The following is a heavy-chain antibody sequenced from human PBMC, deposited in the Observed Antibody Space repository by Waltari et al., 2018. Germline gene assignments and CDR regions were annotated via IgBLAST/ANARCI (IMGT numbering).Heavy chain of an antibody. CDR3: AIPRDSKDYMDV. CDR2: IIPIFGKA. V-gene: IGHV1-69*05. CDR1: GGTFSSYA. Sequence: QVQLVQSGAEVKKPGSSVKVSCKASGGTFSSYAISWVRQAPGQGFEWMGGIIPIFGKANYPQNFQGRVTITTDDSTSTAYMELSSLRSEDTAVYYCAIPRDSKDYMDVWGKGTTVTVSS. J-gene: IGHJ6*03. D-gene: IGHD3-22*01.